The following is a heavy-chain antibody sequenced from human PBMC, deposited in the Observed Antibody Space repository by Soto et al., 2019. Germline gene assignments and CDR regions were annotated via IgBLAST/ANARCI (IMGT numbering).Heavy chain of an antibody. CDR1: GYTFTSYC. CDR3: AIGLGATRGIVIDY. D-gene: IGHD1-26*01. V-gene: IGHV1-18*04. Sequence: GASVKVSCKAAGYTFTSYCISWVRQSPVQGLEWMGWISAYNGNTNYAQKLQGRVTMTTDTSTSTAYMELRSLRSDDTAVYYCAIGLGATRGIVIDYWGQGTLVTVSS. CDR2: ISAYNGNT. J-gene: IGHJ4*02.